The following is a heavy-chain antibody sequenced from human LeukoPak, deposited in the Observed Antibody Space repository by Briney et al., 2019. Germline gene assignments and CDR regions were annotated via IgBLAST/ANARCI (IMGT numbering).Heavy chain of an antibody. CDR1: GYTFSTYT. V-gene: IGHV1-3*01. CDR3: AREIDRDGYNRFFDY. Sequence: ASVKVSCKASGYTFSTYTMHWVRQAPGQRLEWMGWINAGNGNTKYSQKFQGRVTITRDTSASTAYMDLSSLRSEDTAVYYCAREIDRDGYNRFFDYWGQGTLATVSS. CDR2: INAGNGNT. D-gene: IGHD5-24*01. J-gene: IGHJ4*02.